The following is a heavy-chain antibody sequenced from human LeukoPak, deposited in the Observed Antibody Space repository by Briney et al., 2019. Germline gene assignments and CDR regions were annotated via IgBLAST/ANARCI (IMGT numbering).Heavy chain of an antibody. V-gene: IGHV3-21*01. CDR1: GFTFSSYS. CDR3: ARCHVAARLRMSWFDP. J-gene: IGHJ5*02. D-gene: IGHD6-6*01. Sequence: PGGSLRLSCAASGFTFSSYSMNWVRQAPGKGLEWVSSISSSSSYIYYADSVKGRFTISRDNAKNSLYLQMNSLRAEDTAVYYCARCHVAARLRMSWFDPWGQGTLVTVSS. CDR2: ISSSSSYI.